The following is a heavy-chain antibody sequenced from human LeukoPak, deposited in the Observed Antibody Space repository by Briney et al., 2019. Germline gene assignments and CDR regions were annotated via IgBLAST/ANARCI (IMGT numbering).Heavy chain of an antibody. CDR1: VLTLSSDW. CDR2: INSDGSRT. J-gene: IGHJ4*02. V-gene: IGHV3-74*01. Sequence: GGSLRLSCAVSVLTLSSDWMYWVRQVPGKGLEWVSCINSDGSRTSYADSVKGRFTISRDNAKNTVNLQMNSLRADDTAIYYFAQATWLHLHYWGQGILVTVSS. D-gene: IGHD5-12*01. CDR3: AQATWLHLHY.